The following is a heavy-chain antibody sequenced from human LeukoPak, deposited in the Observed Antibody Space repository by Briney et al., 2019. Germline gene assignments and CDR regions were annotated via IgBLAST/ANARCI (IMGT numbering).Heavy chain of an antibody. CDR2: ISYDGTNK. D-gene: IGHD4-17*01. CDR1: GFTFSSYC. J-gene: IGHJ4*02. Sequence: GGSLRLSCAASGFTFSSYCMHWVRQAPGKGLEWMAVISYDGTNKYYADSVKGRFTISRDNSKNTLYLQMNSLRAEDTAVYSCAKDLNYYGDFLDYWGQGTLVTVSS. CDR3: AKDLNYYGDFLDY. V-gene: IGHV3-30*18.